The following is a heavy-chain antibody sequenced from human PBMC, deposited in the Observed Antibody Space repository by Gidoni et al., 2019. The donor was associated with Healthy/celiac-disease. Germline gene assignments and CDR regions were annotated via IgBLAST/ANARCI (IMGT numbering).Heavy chain of an antibody. CDR3: ASQSRNWKDGGGYDFDY. D-gene: IGHD1-1*01. J-gene: IGHJ4*02. V-gene: IGHV1-69*06. Sequence: PGQGLEWMGGIIPIFGTANYAQKFQGSVTITADKSTSTSYMELSSLRSEDTAGYYCASQSRNWKDGGGYDFDYWGQGTLVTVSS. CDR2: IIPIFGTA.